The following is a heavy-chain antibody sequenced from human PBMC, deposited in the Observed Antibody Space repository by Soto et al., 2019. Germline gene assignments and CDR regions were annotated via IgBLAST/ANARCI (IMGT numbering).Heavy chain of an antibody. Sequence: SVKVSCKASGGTFSSYAISWVRQAPGQGLEWMGGIIPILGTANYAQKFQGRVTITADKSTSTAYMELSSLRSEDTAVYYCARASGITGTPFDYWGQGTLVTVSS. CDR3: ARASGITGTPFDY. J-gene: IGHJ4*02. V-gene: IGHV1-69*10. CDR2: IIPILGTA. CDR1: GGTFSSYA. D-gene: IGHD1-20*01.